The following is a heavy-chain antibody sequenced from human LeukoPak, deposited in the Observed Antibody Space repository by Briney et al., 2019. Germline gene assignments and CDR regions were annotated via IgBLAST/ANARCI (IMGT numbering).Heavy chain of an antibody. CDR2: IYPGDSDT. Sequence: PGESLKISCKGSGYSFTSYWIGWVRQMPGKGLEWMGIIYPGDSDTRYSPSFQGQVTISADKSISTAYPQWSSLKASDTAMYYCARHSPYYDSSGLFDYWGQGTLVTVSS. D-gene: IGHD3-22*01. V-gene: IGHV5-51*01. J-gene: IGHJ4*02. CDR3: ARHSPYYDSSGLFDY. CDR1: GYSFTSYW.